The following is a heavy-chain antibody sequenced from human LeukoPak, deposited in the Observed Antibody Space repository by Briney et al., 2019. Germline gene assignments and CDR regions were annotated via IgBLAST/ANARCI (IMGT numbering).Heavy chain of an antibody. J-gene: IGHJ4*02. V-gene: IGHV1-46*01. CDR2: INPSGGST. D-gene: IGHD3-9*01. CDR1: GYTFTSYY. Sequence: GASVKVSCKASGYTFTSYYMHWVRQAPGQGLEWMGIINPSGGSTSYAQKFQGRVTMTRDTSTSTVYMELSSLRSEDTAVYYCARAPPTLRYFDWSTLCFDYWGQGTLVTVSS. CDR3: ARAPPTLRYFDWSTLCFDY.